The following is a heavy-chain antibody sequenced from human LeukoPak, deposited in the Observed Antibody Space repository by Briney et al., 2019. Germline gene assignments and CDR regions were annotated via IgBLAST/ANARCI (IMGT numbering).Heavy chain of an antibody. J-gene: IGHJ4*02. V-gene: IGHV3-30*04. Sequence: GGSLRLSCAASGFTFSSYAMHWVRQAPGKGLEWVAVISYDGRNKYYADSVKGRFTISRDNSKNTLYLQMNSLRAEDTAVYYCARDGGSSTSWYSYWGQGTLVTVSS. CDR2: ISYDGRNK. CDR3: ARDGGSSTSWYSY. CDR1: GFTFSSYA. D-gene: IGHD2-2*01.